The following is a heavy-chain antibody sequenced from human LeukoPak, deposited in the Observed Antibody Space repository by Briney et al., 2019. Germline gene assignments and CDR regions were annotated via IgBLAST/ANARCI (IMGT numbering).Heavy chain of an antibody. V-gene: IGHV3-30-3*01. J-gene: IGHJ4*02. CDR1: GFTFSSYT. CDR3: ARQIPAAVGSYDY. CDR2: ISYDKSKK. D-gene: IGHD2-2*01. Sequence: PGRSLRLSCVASGFTFSSYTMHWVRQAPGKGLEWVAVISYDKSKKYYADSVKGRFTISRDNSKSTLYLQMNSLRAKDTAVFYCARQIPAAVGSYDYWGQGTLVIVSS.